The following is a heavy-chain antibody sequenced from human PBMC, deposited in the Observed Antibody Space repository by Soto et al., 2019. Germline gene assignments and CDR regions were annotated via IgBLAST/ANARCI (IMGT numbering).Heavy chain of an antibody. CDR2: IKSKTDGGTT. Sequence: GGSLRLSCAASGFTFTNAWINWVRQAPGKGLEWVGRIKSKTDGGTTDYAEPVKGRFAISRDDSNNMVYLQMSSLKIEDTAVYYCTTDSYSTIIIVRFDYWGHGTLVTVSS. V-gene: IGHV3-15*07. CDR1: GFTFTNAW. D-gene: IGHD3-22*01. J-gene: IGHJ4*01. CDR3: TTDSYSTIIIVRFDY.